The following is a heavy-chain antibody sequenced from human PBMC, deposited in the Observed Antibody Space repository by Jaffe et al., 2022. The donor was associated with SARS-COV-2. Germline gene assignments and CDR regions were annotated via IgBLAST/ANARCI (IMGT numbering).Heavy chain of an antibody. Sequence: QVQLQESGPGLVKPSGTLSLTCAVSGGSISSSNWWSWVRQPPGKGLEWIGEIYHSGSTNYNPSLKSRVTISVDKSKNQFSLKLSSVTAADTAVYYCARHCSGGSCYYGVVPRAFDIWGQGTMVTVSS. CDR3: ARHCSGGSCYYGVVPRAFDI. J-gene: IGHJ3*02. CDR1: GGSISSSNW. CDR2: IYHSGST. D-gene: IGHD2-15*01. V-gene: IGHV4-4*02.